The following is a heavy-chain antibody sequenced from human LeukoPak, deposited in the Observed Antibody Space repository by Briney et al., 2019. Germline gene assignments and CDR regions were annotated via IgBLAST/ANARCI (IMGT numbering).Heavy chain of an antibody. CDR1: GGSFSGYY. CDR2: INHSGSS. J-gene: IGHJ4*02. D-gene: IGHD3-22*01. Sequence: SETLSLTCAVFGGSFSGYYWTWIRQPPGKGLEWIGQINHSGSSNYNPSLKSRVTISVDTSKNQFSLKLSSVTAADTAVYYCARGPYYDSSGRYYFDYWGQGTLVTVSS. V-gene: IGHV4-34*01. CDR3: ARGPYYDSSGRYYFDY.